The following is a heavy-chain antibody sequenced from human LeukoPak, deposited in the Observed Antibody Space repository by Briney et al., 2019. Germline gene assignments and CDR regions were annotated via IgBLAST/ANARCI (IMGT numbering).Heavy chain of an antibody. CDR2: ISAYNGNT. CDR3: ARETGPRYYHYGMDV. V-gene: IGHV1-18*01. Sequence: ASVKVSCKASGYTFSSYGISWGRQAPGQGLEWMGWISAYNGNTNYAQKLQGRVTMTTDTSTSTAYMELRSLRSDDTAVYYCARETGPRYYHYGMDVWGQGTTVTVSS. J-gene: IGHJ6*02. CDR1: GYTFSSYG.